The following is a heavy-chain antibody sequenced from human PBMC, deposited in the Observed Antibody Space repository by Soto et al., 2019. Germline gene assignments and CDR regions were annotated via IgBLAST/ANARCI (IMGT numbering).Heavy chain of an antibody. CDR2: ISGSGGST. V-gene: IGHV3-23*01. Sequence: GGSLRLSCAASGFTFSSYAMSWVRQAPGKGLEWVSAISGSGGSTYYADSVKGRFTISRDNSKNTLYLQMNSLRAEDTAVYYCANLDMITFGGVIGPNDEFDIWGQGTMVTVSS. D-gene: IGHD3-16*02. J-gene: IGHJ3*02. CDR3: ANLDMITFGGVIGPNDEFDI. CDR1: GFTFSSYA.